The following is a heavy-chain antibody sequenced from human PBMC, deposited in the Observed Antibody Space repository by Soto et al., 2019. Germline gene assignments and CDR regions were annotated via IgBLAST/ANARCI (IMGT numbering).Heavy chain of an antibody. CDR1: GYSIRSGYY. V-gene: IGHV4-38-2*02. D-gene: IGHD3-10*01. CDR2: VYHNGIM. CDR3: AALWFGELAFNY. Sequence: SETLSLTCSVSGYSIRSGYYWGWVRQASGKGLEWLGSVYHNGIMFHNPSFQSRVTISVDTSKNQFSLNLRSVTAADTAVYYCAALWFGELAFNYWGHGILVTVSS. J-gene: IGHJ4*01.